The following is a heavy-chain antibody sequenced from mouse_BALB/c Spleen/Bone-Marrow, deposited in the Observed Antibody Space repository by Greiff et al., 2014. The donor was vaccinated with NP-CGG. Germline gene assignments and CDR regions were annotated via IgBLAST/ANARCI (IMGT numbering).Heavy chain of an antibody. CDR1: GFTFSSYA. J-gene: IGHJ2*01. Sequence: EVKLVESGGGLVKPGGSLKLSCAASGFTFSSYAMSWVRQTPEKRLEWVASISSSGSTYYPDSVKGRFTISRDNARNILYLQMSSLRSEDTAMYYCAREVDGWYYFDYWGQGITLTVSS. CDR3: AREVDGWYYFDY. CDR2: ISSSGST. V-gene: IGHV5-6-5*01. D-gene: IGHD2-3*01.